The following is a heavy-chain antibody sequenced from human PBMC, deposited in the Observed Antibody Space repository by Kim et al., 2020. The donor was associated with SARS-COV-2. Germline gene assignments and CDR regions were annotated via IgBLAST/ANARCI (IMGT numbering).Heavy chain of an antibody. CDR3: AKDAGERWLQWAEDY. CDR1: GFTFSYYG. D-gene: IGHD5-12*01. J-gene: IGHJ4*02. CDR2: IWYDGSNK. Sequence: GGSLRLSCAASGFTFSYYGMHWVRQAPGKGLEWVAVIWYDGSNKYYADSVKGRFTISRDNSKNTLFLQMNSLRGEDTAVYYCAKDAGERWLQWAEDYWGQGTLVTVSS. V-gene: IGHV3-33*06.